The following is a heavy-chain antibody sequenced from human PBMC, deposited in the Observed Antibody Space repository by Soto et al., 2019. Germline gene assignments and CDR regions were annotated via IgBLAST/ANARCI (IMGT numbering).Heavy chain of an antibody. CDR1: GGSFSGYY. D-gene: IGHD1-26*01. Sequence: PSETLSLTCAVYGGSFSGYYWTWIRQPPGTGLEWIGEINHSGSTNYNPSLKTRATISVDTSNKQVFLKLTSVTAADTAVYYCAREVTLPGNFDIWGQGTAVTVSS. CDR2: INHSGST. CDR3: AREVTLPGNFDI. V-gene: IGHV4-34*01. J-gene: IGHJ3*02.